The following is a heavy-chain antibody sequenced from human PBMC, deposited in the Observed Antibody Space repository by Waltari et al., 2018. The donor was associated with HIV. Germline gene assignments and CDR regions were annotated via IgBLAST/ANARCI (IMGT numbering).Heavy chain of an antibody. CDR1: GLSLRVSAVG. Sequence: QITLKESGPTLVNPTQTLTLTCTFSGLSLRVSAVGVGWIRQAPGKAPEWLALIYGDGDGRYSPSLESRLTITKDTSKNQVVLTMTNVGPVDTATYYCAHTPYDSDWAFDYWGQGTLVTVSS. D-gene: IGHD3-9*01. CDR3: AHTPYDSDWAFDY. J-gene: IGHJ4*02. V-gene: IGHV2-5*02. CDR2: IYGDGDG.